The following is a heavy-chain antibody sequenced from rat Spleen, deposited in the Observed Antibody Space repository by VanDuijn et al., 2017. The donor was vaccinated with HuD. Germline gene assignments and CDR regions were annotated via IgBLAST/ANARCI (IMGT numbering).Heavy chain of an antibody. J-gene: IGHJ2*01. CDR3: TAAQISLY. Sequence: VQLVESGGGLVQPKESLKISCAASGFTFSNAAMYWVRQAPGKGLEWVARIRTKPNNYATYYADSVKGRFTISRDDSKSMVYLQMDNLKTEDTAMYYCTAAQISLYWGQGVMVTVSS. CDR1: GFTFSNAA. CDR2: IRTKPNNYAT. V-gene: IGHV10-5*01.